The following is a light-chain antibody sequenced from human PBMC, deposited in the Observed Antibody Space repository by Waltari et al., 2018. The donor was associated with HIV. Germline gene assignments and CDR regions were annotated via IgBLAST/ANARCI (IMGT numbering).Light chain of an antibody. CDR1: SGSIARNY. Sequence: NFMLTQPHSVSESPGKTVTISCTRTSGSIARNYVQWYQQRPGSSPTTVIYEDNQRPSGLPDRLSGSIDSSSNSASLTISGLKTEDEADYYCQSYDSSNQGVFGGGTKLTVL. V-gene: IGLV6-57*01. CDR2: EDN. CDR3: QSYDSSNQGV. J-gene: IGLJ3*02.